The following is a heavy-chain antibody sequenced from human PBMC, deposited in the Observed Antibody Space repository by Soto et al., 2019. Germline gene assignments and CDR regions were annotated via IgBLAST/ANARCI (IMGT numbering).Heavy chain of an antibody. V-gene: IGHV4-59*08. CDR1: GGSISSYY. J-gene: IGHJ4*02. D-gene: IGHD2-15*01. CDR3: ARHGPECSGGSCYYFDY. CDR2: IYYSGST. Sequence: QVQLQESGPGLVKPSETLSLTCTVSGGSISSYYWSWIRQPPGKGLEWIGYIYYSGSTNYNPSLNSRVTISGDTSKKQFSLKLSSVTAADTAVYYCARHGPECSGGSCYYFDYWGQGTLVTVSS.